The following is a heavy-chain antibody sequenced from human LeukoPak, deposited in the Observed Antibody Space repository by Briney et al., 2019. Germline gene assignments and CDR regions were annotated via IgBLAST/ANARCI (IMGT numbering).Heavy chain of an antibody. CDR3: ARPPSRGYSSSFEY. CDR1: GYSFPTYW. Sequence: GESLKISCKGSGYSFPTYWIAWVRQMPGKGPEWMGIIYPDESSIRYSPSFQGQVTISADKSISTAYLQWSSLKASDTAMYYCARPPSRGYSSSFEYWGQGTLVTVSS. V-gene: IGHV5-51*01. D-gene: IGHD2-2*03. J-gene: IGHJ4*02. CDR2: IYPDESSI.